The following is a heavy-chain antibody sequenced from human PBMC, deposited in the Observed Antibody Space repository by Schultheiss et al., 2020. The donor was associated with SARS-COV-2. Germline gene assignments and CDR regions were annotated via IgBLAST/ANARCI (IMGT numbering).Heavy chain of an antibody. J-gene: IGHJ6*02. Sequence: GGSLRLSCEASGFTFSSSTMNWVRQAPGKGLEYISSINHNSRQMHYAEPAKGRFTISRDNSKNTLFLQMNSVRADDTAIYFCAKGLAFGYGYDSYTMDVWGQGTPVTVSS. V-gene: IGHV3-21*04. CDR1: GFTFSSST. D-gene: IGHD3-16*01. CDR2: INHNSRQM. CDR3: AKGLAFGYGYDSYTMDV.